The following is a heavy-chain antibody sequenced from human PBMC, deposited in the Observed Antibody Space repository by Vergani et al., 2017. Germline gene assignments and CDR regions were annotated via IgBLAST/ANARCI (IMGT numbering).Heavy chain of an antibody. CDR2: ISGSGGST. V-gene: IGHV3-23*01. CDR3: ASQTRIAAAGSPADRLAY. J-gene: IGHJ4*02. Sequence: EVQLLESGGGLVQPGGSLRLSCAASGFTFSSYAMSWVRQAPGKGLEWVSVISGSGGSTYYADSVKGRFTISRDNSKNTLYLQMNSLRAEDTAVYYCASQTRIAAAGSPADRLAYWGQGTLVTVSS. D-gene: IGHD6-13*01. CDR1: GFTFSSYA.